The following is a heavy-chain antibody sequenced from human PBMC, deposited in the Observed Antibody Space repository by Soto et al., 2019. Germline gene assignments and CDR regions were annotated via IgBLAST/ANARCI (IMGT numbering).Heavy chain of an antibody. CDR3: ARGGYGEDYYYYGMDV. CDR1: GGSFSGYY. D-gene: IGHD4-17*01. Sequence: SETLSLTCAVYGGSFSGYYWSWIRQPPGKGLEWIGEINHSGSTNYNPSLKSRVTISVDTSKNQFSLKLSSVTAADTAVYYCARGGYGEDYYYYGMDVWGQGATVTVSS. V-gene: IGHV4-34*01. J-gene: IGHJ6*02. CDR2: INHSGST.